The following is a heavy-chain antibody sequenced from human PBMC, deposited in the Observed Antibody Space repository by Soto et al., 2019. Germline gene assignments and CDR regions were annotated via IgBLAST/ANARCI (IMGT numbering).Heavy chain of an antibody. Sequence: EVQLVQSGGGLVQPGGSLRLSCVGSGFTFTDFYMNWVRQAPGKGLEWVANIRPDGSETNYVESLKGRFTTSRDNAKNSLFLQMNSLRADDTAVYYCAGWGGHDYKYWGQGILVTVSS. D-gene: IGHD4-4*01. CDR3: AGWGGHDYKY. CDR2: IRPDGSET. V-gene: IGHV3-7*03. J-gene: IGHJ4*02. CDR1: GFTFTDFY.